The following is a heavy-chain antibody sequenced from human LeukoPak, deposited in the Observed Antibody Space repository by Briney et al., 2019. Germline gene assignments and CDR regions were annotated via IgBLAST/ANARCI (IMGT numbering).Heavy chain of an antibody. CDR3: ARIRDYVFDY. V-gene: IGHV3-48*03. Sequence: GGSLRLSCAASGFTFSSYEMNWVRQAPGKGLEWVSYISSSGSTIYYADSVKGRFTISRDNAKNSLYLHLNSLRAEDTAVYYCARIRDYVFDYWGQGALVTVSS. CDR2: ISSSGSTI. D-gene: IGHD3-10*02. CDR1: GFTFSSYE. J-gene: IGHJ4*02.